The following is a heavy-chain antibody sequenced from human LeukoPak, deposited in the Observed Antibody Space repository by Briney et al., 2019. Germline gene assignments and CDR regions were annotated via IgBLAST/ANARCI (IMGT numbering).Heavy chain of an antibody. CDR3: ARLWIQLPPKNEDFDY. Sequence: ASVKVSCTASGYTFTSYYMHWVRQAPGQGLEWMGIINPSGGSTSYAQKFQGRVTMTRDTSTSTVYMELSSLRSEDTAVYYCARLWIQLPPKNEDFDYWGQGTLVTVSS. CDR2: INPSGGST. J-gene: IGHJ4*02. CDR1: GYTFTSYY. V-gene: IGHV1-46*01. D-gene: IGHD5-18*01.